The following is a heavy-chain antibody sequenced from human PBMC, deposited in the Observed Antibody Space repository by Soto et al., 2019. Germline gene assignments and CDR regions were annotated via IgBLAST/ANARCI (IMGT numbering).Heavy chain of an antibody. CDR2: ISYDGSNK. V-gene: IGHV3-30-3*01. J-gene: IGHJ6*02. Sequence: PGGSLRLSCAASGFTFSSYAMHWVRQAPGKGLEWVAVISYDGSNKYYADSVKGRFTISRDNSKNTLYLQMNSLRAEDTAVYYCARGDGDYVFYYYYGMDVWGQGTTVTVSS. CDR3: ARGDGDYVFYYYYGMDV. CDR1: GFTFSSYA. D-gene: IGHD4-17*01.